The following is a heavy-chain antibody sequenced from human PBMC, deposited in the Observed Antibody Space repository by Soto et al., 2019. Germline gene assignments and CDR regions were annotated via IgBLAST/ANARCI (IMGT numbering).Heavy chain of an antibody. V-gene: IGHV1-18*01. Sequence: RASVKVSCKASGYTFTSYGISWVRQAPGQGLERMGWISAYNGNTNYAQKLQGRVTMTTDTSTSTAYMELRSLRSDDTAVYYCARDKRDYDFWSGLGLYYYYYGMDVWGQGTTVTVSS. CDR3: ARDKRDYDFWSGLGLYYYYYGMDV. CDR1: GYTFTSYG. D-gene: IGHD3-3*01. CDR2: ISAYNGNT. J-gene: IGHJ6*02.